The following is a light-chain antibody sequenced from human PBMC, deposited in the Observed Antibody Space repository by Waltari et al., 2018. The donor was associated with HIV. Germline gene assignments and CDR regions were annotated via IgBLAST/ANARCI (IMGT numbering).Light chain of an antibody. J-gene: IGLJ2*01. CDR2: ELS. CDR3: SSYTGSDSVV. V-gene: IGLV2-8*01. Sequence: QSALTQPPSASGSPGQSVTISCTGTSSDVGGSNYVSWYQQHPGRAPKLMIYELSKRPSGVPDRFSGSKSGNTASLTVSGLQAEDEADYYCSSYTGSDSVVFGGGTKLTVL. CDR1: SSDVGGSNY.